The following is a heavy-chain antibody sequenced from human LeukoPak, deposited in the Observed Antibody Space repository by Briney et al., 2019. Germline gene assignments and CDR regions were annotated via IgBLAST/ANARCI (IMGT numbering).Heavy chain of an antibody. Sequence: GESLKISCKGSGYSFTTYWISWVRQMPGKGLEWMGRIDPSDSYTKYSPSFQGHVTISVDKSVSTAYLQWSSLKSSDTAIYYWATERTSGRNWFDPWGQGTLVTVSS. D-gene: IGHD3-10*01. CDR1: GYSFTTYW. CDR2: IDPSDSYT. J-gene: IGHJ5*02. CDR3: ATERTSGRNWFDP. V-gene: IGHV5-10-1*01.